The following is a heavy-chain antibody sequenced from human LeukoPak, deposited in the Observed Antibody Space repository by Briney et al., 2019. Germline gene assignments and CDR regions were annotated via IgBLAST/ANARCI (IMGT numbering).Heavy chain of an antibody. CDR1: GFTFSSYG. J-gene: IGHJ4*02. V-gene: IGHV3-33*06. D-gene: IGHD6-19*01. CDR2: IWYDGSNK. Sequence: GGSLRLSCAASGFTFSSYGMHWVRQAPGKGLEWVAVIWYDGSNKYYADSVKGRFTISRDNSKTTLYLQMNSLRAEDTAVYYCAKVAAHSSGWYDYWGQGTLVTVSS. CDR3: AKVAAHSSGWYDY.